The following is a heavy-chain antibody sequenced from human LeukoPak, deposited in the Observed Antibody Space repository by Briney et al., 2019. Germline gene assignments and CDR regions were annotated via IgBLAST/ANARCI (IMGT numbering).Heavy chain of an antibody. CDR3: IGIAAAGGFDY. CDR1: GFTFSSYA. Sequence: GGSLRLSCAASGFTFSSYAMHWVRQAPGKGLEWVAVISYDGSNKYYADSVKGRFTISRDNSKNTLYLQMNSLRAEDTAVYYCIGIAAAGGFDYWGQGTLVTVSS. J-gene: IGHJ4*02. V-gene: IGHV3-30*04. CDR2: ISYDGSNK. D-gene: IGHD6-13*01.